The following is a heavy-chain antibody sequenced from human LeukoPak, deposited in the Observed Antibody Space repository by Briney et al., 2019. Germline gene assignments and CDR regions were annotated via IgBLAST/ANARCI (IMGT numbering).Heavy chain of an antibody. V-gene: IGHV1-69*01. CDR1: RGTFSSYA. D-gene: IGHD3-3*01. CDR2: IIPIFGTA. Sequence: GASVKVSCKASRGTFSSYAISWVRQAPGQGLEWMGGIIPIFGTANYAQKFQGRVTITADESTSTAYMELSSLRSEDTAVYYCARAEGDRITIFESGFDPWGQGTLVTVSS. CDR3: ARAEGDRITIFESGFDP. J-gene: IGHJ5*02.